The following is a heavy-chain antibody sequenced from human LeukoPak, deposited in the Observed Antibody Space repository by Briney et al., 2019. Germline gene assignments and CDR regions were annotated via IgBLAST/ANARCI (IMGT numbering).Heavy chain of an antibody. CDR3: PRRHMTTVSNFDY. D-gene: IGHD4-17*01. J-gene: IGHJ4*02. V-gene: IGHV3-11*01. Sequence: SGESLRLSCAASVFTFSDYYRSWNRQAPGKGVGWVSYISSCGSTIYYADSVRDRFTISRDNAKDSLDLQMNSLRAEHAVLYYCPRRHMTTVSNFDYWGQGTLVTVSS. CDR1: VFTFSDYY. CDR2: ISSCGSTI.